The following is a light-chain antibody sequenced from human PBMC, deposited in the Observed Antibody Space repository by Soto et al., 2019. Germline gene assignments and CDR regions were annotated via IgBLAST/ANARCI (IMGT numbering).Light chain of an antibody. CDR1: INDVGTYNL. J-gene: IGLJ1*01. CDR3: CSYAGGGTYV. CDR2: EVT. V-gene: IGLV2-23*02. Sequence: QCALTQPASVSGSPGQSITISCTGTINDVGTYNLVSWFQQHPGKAPKLMIYEVTERPSGVSNRFSGSKSGNAASLTISGLQAEDEADYHCCSYAGGGTYVFGTGTKVTAL.